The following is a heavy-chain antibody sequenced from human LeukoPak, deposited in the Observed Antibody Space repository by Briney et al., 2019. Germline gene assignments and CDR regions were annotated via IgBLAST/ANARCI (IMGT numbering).Heavy chain of an antibody. J-gene: IGHJ4*02. V-gene: IGHV3-11*06. Sequence: GGSLRLSCAASEFTFSDYYMSWIRQAPGKGLECISYISSSGTYTNYADSVKGRFSISRDNAKNSLYLQMNSLRAEDTAVYFCARSRGRSGIPYFFDYWSQGALVTVSS. CDR1: EFTFSDYY. CDR2: ISSSGTYT. CDR3: ARSRGRSGIPYFFDY. D-gene: IGHD2-15*01.